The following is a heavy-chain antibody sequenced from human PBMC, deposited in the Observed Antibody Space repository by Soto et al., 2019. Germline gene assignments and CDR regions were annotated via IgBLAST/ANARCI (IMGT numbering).Heavy chain of an antibody. J-gene: IGHJ4*02. CDR3: AKDRRAGGNYDFYSEF. D-gene: IGHD2-21*02. V-gene: IGHV3-23*01. Sequence: VGSLRLSCATSVFKFSNYAMSCVRHSPGKWLEWVSLISATGGGTYYADSVKGRFTISRDNSHNTLYLQVHSLTAEDTAVYYCAKDRRAGGNYDFYSEFWGEGAQVTGSS. CDR2: ISATGGGT. CDR1: VFKFSNYA.